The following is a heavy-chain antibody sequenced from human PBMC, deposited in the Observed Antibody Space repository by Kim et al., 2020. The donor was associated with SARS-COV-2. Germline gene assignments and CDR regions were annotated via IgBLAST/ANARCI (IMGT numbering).Heavy chain of an antibody. CDR1: GFTFSNYD. V-gene: IGHV3-33*05. CDR2: ISYDGSNK. D-gene: IGHD1-26*01. J-gene: IGHJ6*02. Sequence: GGSLRLSCAASGFTFSNYDMHWVRQAPGKGLEWVAVISYDGSNKYYADSVKGRFTISRDNSKNTLYLQMNSLRAEDTAVYYCARDLPPDTVLRIFSGLVSPNGMDVWGQGTTVTVSS. CDR3: ARDLPPDTVLRIFSGLVSPNGMDV.